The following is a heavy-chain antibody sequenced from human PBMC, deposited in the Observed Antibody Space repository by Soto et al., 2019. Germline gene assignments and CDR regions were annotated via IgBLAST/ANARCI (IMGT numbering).Heavy chain of an antibody. Sequence: EVQLVESGGGLVKPGESLRLSCTASGITLSDAWMNWVRQAPGQGLEWVGRVKSKLYVGTIDHAAPVRGRFAISRDDSQNTLNLHMNSLKIEDTGVYYCATEHDGSGYWGQGTLVIVSS. V-gene: IGHV3-15*07. J-gene: IGHJ4*02. CDR3: ATEHDGSGY. CDR2: VKSKLYVGTI. D-gene: IGHD6-19*01. CDR1: GITLSDAW.